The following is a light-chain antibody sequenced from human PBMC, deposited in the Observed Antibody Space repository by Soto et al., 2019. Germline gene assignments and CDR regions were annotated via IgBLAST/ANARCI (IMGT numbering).Light chain of an antibody. J-gene: IGLJ2*01. Sequence: QSVLTQPPSVSAAPGQKVTIAFSGSYSNIGNNYVSWYQHFPGTAPKLLIYDNNKRPSGIPDRFSGSKSGTSATLGITGLQTGDEADYYCGTWDSSLSVVFGGGTKLTVL. V-gene: IGLV1-51*01. CDR3: GTWDSSLSVV. CDR2: DNN. CDR1: YSNIGNNY.